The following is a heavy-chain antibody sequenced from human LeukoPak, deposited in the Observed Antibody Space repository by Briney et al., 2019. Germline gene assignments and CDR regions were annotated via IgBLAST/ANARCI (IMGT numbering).Heavy chain of an antibody. V-gene: IGHV1-18*01. CDR3: ARDRPTMVRGVIIDNLDY. CDR1: GYTFNSYG. D-gene: IGHD3-10*01. Sequence: ASVKVSCKASGYTFNSYGISWVRQAPGQGLEWMGWISAYNGNTNYAQKLQGRVTMTTDTSTSTAYMELRSLRSDDTAVYYCARDRPTMVRGVIIDNLDYWGQGTLVTVSS. J-gene: IGHJ4*02. CDR2: ISAYNGNT.